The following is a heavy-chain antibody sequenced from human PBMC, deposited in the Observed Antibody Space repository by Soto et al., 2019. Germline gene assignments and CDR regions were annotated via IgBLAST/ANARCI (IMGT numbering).Heavy chain of an antibody. Sequence: QVQLVQSGAEVRKPGSSVKVSCKASGGTFSRYSVSWVRQAPGQGFEWMGGIIPIFGTANHAQKFQGRVTIIADESTSTVYMELSSLRSEDTATYYCARGWGYETTDYYYAYWGQGTLVIVSS. V-gene: IGHV1-69*01. CDR1: GGTFSRYS. CDR2: IIPIFGTA. J-gene: IGHJ4*02. D-gene: IGHD3-16*01. CDR3: ARGWGYETTDYYYAY.